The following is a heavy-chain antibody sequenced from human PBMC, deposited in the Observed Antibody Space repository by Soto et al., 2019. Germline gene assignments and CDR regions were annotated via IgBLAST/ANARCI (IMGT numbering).Heavy chain of an antibody. CDR3: VKGDYGDY. Sequence: PGGSLRLSCGASGFNFHDYDMHWVRQAPGKGPEWVSGISRDGDTIYYADSVKGRFTVSRDNAKNSLYLQMRSLRAEDTAFYYCVKGDYGDYWGQGTQVTVSS. V-gene: IGHV3-9*01. J-gene: IGHJ4*02. CDR2: ISRDGDTI. CDR1: GFNFHDYD.